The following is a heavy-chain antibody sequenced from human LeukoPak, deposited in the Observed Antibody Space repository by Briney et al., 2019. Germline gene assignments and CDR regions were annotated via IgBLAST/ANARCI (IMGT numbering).Heavy chain of an antibody. V-gene: IGHV3-11*05. CDR3: ARDGATLLYYDSSGYLH. J-gene: IGHJ4*02. CDR2: TSSSSGHA. CDR1: GFTFRDYY. Sequence: PGGSLRLSCAAPGFTFRDYYMSWIRQTPGKGLEWISRTSSSSGHANYADSVKGRFIISRDNAKNSLYLQMNSLRAEDTAVYYCARDGATLLYYDSSGYLHWGQGTLVTVSS. D-gene: IGHD3-22*01.